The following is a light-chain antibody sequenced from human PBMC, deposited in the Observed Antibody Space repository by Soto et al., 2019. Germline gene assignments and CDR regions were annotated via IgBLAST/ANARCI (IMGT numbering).Light chain of an antibody. V-gene: IGLV2-23*02. CDR3: CSYAGSSTYV. J-gene: IGLJ1*01. CDR2: EVT. CDR1: SSDVGGYNL. Sequence: QSALTQPASVSGSPGQSITISCTGTSSDVGGYNLVSWYQQHPGKAPKLMIYEVTKRPSGVSHRFSGSKSGNTASLTISGLPAEDEADYYCCSYAGSSTYVFGTGTKLTVL.